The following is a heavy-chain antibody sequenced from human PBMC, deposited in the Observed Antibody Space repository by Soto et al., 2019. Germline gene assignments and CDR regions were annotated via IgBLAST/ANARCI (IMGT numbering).Heavy chain of an antibody. J-gene: IGHJ3*02. CDR3: ARTPSHFCSNTRYHAFDI. D-gene: IGHD2-2*01. CDR2: IFYSGST. V-gene: IGHV4-31*03. CDR1: GVSISSGGYY. Sequence: SETLSLTCTVAGVSISSGGYYWSWIRQHPGKGLEWIGFIFYSGSTYYNLSLKRRVTISVDTSKTQFYLKLSSVTAADTAVYYCARTPSHFCSNTRYHAFDIWGQGTMVTVSS.